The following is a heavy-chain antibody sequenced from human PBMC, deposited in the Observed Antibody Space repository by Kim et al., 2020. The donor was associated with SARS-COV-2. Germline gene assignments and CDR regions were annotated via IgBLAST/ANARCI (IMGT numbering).Heavy chain of an antibody. CDR1: GYTFTSYD. CDR3: ARVRSARRLLDYYYMDV. J-gene: IGHJ6*03. V-gene: IGHV1-8*01. CDR2: MNPNSGNT. Sequence: ASVKVSCKASGYTFTSYDINWVRQATGQGLEWMGWMNPNSGNTGYAQKFQGRVTMTRNTSISTAYMELSSLRSEDTAVYYCARVRSARRLLDYYYMDVWGKGTTVTVSS. D-gene: IGHD6-6*01.